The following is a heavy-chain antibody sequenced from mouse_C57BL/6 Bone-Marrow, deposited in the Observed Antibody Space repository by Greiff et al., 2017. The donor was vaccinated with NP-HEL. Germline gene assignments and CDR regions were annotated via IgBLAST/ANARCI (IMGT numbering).Heavy chain of an antibody. V-gene: IGHV3-1*01. CDR2: ISYSGST. J-gene: IGHJ3*01. D-gene: IGHD1-1*01. CDR3: ARGYYGSPFAY. CDR1: GYSITSGYD. Sequence: DVMLVESGPGMVKPSQSLSLTCTVTGYSITSGYDWHWIRHFPGNKLEWMGYISYSGSTNYNPSLKSRISITHDTSKNHFFLKLNSVTTEDTATYYCARGYYGSPFAYWGQGTLVTVSA.